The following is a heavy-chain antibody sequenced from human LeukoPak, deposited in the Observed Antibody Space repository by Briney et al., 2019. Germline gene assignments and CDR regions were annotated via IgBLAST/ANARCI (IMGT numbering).Heavy chain of an antibody. CDR2: ISYDGSNK. J-gene: IGHJ4*02. V-gene: IGHV3-30*18. Sequence: GGSLRLSCAASGFTFSSYGMHWVRQAPGKGLEWVGVISYDGSNKYSADSVKGRFTISRDNSKNTLYLQMNSLRAEDTAVYYCAKDCSGGSCYYFDSWGRGTLVTVSS. CDR3: AKDCSGGSCYYFDS. D-gene: IGHD2-15*01. CDR1: GFTFSSYG.